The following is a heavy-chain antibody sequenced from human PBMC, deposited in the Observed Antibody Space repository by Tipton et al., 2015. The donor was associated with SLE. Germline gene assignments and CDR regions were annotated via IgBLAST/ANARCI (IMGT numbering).Heavy chain of an antibody. V-gene: IGHV1-18*01. CDR3: ARTGYASKWSPYDY. J-gene: IGHJ4*02. D-gene: IGHD2-15*01. Sequence: QVQLVQSGAEVKKPGASVKVSCKASGYTFTSYSISWVRQAPGQGLEWMGWISAYNGNTNYAQNFQGRVTMTTDTSTSTAYMDLRSLRSDDTALYYCARTGYASKWSPYDYWGQGTLVTVSS. CDR1: GYTFTSYS. CDR2: ISAYNGNT.